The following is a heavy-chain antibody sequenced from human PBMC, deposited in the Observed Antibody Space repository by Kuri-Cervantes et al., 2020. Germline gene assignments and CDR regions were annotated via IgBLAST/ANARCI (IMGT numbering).Heavy chain of an antibody. CDR2: MNPNSGNT. D-gene: IGHD5-18*01. CDR1: GGTFSSYT. J-gene: IGHJ6*02. CDR3: ARESLVFGYSYGEALIDYYYYGMDV. V-gene: IGHV1-8*02. Sequence: ASVKVSCKASGGTFSSYTISWVRQAPGQGLEWMGWMNPNSGNTGYAQKFQGRVTMTRNTSISTAYMELSSLRSEDTAVYYCARESLVFGYSYGEALIDYYYYGMDVWGQGTTVTVSS.